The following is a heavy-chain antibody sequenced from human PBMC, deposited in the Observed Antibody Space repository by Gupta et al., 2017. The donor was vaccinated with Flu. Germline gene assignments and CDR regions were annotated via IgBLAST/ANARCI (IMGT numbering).Heavy chain of an antibody. CDR3: XKGHTPERLAAADYYVHA. CDR2: ISNDGTNK. Sequence: VPLVESAGGVVQPGRPLILSCPASGFTFSSYGMHWVRKAPGKGLEWVEVISNDGTNKYYADSVRGRFTIARDTYKNTRFRQMNSLRPXDXAVEYWXKGHTPERLAAADYYVHAGGQGTLVTVSS. V-gene: IGHV3-30*18. D-gene: IGHD6-13*01. J-gene: IGHJ4*02. CDR1: GFTFSSYG.